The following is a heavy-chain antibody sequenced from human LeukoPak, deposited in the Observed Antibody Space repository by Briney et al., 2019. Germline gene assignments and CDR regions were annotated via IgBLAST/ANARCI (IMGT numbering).Heavy chain of an antibody. Sequence: GGSLRLSRAASGFTVSSNYMSWVRQAPGKGLEWVSVIYSGGSTYYADSVKGRFTISRDNSKNTLYLQMNSLRAEDTAVYYCARDGCSGGSCYLSYYGMDVWGRGTTVTVSS. CDR2: IYSGGST. D-gene: IGHD2-15*01. CDR3: ARDGCSGGSCYLSYYGMDV. J-gene: IGHJ6*02. CDR1: GFTVSSNY. V-gene: IGHV3-53*01.